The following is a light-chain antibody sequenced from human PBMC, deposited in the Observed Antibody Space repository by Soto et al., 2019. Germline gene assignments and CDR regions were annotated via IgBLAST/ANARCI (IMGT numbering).Light chain of an antibody. CDR1: SGSVSTSYY. Sequence: QTVVTQEPSFSVSPGGTVILTCGLTSGSVSTSYYPSWYQQSPGLAPRTLIYNTTTRSSGVPDRFSGSKSGTSVSLAISGLRSDDDATYYCAAWDDTLDAQVFGGGTKLTVL. J-gene: IGLJ3*02. CDR3: AAWDDTLDAQV. CDR2: NTT. V-gene: IGLV8-61*01.